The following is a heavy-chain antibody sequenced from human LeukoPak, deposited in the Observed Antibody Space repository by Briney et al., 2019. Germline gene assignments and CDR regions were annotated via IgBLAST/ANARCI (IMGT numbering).Heavy chain of an antibody. Sequence: GGSLRLSCTASGFTFTTYAMSWVRQAPGKGLEWVSVIYSGGTTYYADSVKGRFTISRDNAKNSLYLQMNSLRAEDTAVYYCARDLGYDSSGYLAFDIWGQGTMVTVSS. CDR1: GFTFTTYA. CDR2: IYSGGTT. J-gene: IGHJ3*02. V-gene: IGHV3-66*01. CDR3: ARDLGYDSSGYLAFDI. D-gene: IGHD3-22*01.